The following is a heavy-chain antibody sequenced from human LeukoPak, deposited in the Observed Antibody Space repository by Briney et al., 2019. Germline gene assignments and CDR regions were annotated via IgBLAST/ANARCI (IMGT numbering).Heavy chain of an antibody. V-gene: IGHV1-18*04. CDR2: ISAYNGST. CDR1: GYTFTSYG. CDR3: ARGLVCSGGSCYGIIDY. D-gene: IGHD2-15*01. J-gene: IGHJ4*02. Sequence: ASVKVSCKASGYTFTSYGISWVRQAPGQGLEWVGWISAYNGSTNYAQKLQGRVTMTTDTSTSTDYMELRSLRSDDTAVYYCARGLVCSGGSCYGIIDYWGQGTLVTVST.